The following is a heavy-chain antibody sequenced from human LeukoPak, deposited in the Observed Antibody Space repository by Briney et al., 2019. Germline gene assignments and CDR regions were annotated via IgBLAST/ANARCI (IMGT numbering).Heavy chain of an antibody. D-gene: IGHD6-19*01. V-gene: IGHV1-46*01. J-gene: IGHJ4*02. CDR3: ARDLTGYSTGWYIKYYFDY. CDR2: INPSGGST. Sequence: GASVKVSCKASGYTFTSYYMHWVRQAPGQGLEWMGIINPSGGSTSYAQKFQGRITMTRDTSINTVYMELARLRSDDTAVYYCARDLTGYSTGWYIKYYFDYWGQGTLVTVSS. CDR1: GYTFTSYY.